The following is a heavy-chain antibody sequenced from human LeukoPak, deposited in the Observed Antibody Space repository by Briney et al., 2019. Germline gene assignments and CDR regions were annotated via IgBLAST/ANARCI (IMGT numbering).Heavy chain of an antibody. Sequence: WVSVIYSGDNTYYAASVRGRFTISRDVSKNTLYLRMNRLRAEDTAVYYCARDAANSIVARYDYWGQGTLVTVSS. CDR3: ARDAANSIVARYDY. V-gene: IGHV3-53*01. CDR2: IYSGDNT. D-gene: IGHD6-6*01. J-gene: IGHJ4*02.